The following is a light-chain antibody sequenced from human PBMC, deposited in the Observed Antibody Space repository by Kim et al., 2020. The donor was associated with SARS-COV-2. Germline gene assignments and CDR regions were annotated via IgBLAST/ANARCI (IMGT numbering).Light chain of an antibody. CDR1: QSISSW. CDR2: KAS. CDR3: QQYNSYPIT. J-gene: IGKJ5*01. Sequence: ASVGDEVTITCRASQSISSWLAWYQQKPGKAPKLLIYKASSLESGVPSRFSGSGSGTEFTLTISSLQPDDFATYYCQQYNSYPITFGQGTRLEIK. V-gene: IGKV1-5*03.